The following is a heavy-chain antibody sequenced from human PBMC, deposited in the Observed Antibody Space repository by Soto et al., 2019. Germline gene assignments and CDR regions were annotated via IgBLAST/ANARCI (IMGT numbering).Heavy chain of an antibody. CDR2: IIPIFGTA. CDR3: ARIINRGDYYDFWSGYSPGRKYDYYYGMDV. Sequence: ASVKVSCKASGGTFSSYAISWVRQAPGQGLEWMGGIIPIFGTANYAQKFQGRVTITADETTSTAYMELSSLRSKDTAVYYCARIINRGDYYDFWSGYSPGRKYDYYYGMDVWGQGTTVTGSS. D-gene: IGHD3-3*01. V-gene: IGHV1-69*13. J-gene: IGHJ6*02. CDR1: GGTFSSYA.